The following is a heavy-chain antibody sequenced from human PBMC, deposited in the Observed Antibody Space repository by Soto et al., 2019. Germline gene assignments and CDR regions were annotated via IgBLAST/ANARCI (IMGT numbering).Heavy chain of an antibody. CDR1: GFTFSSYA. Sequence: GGSLRLSCSASGFTFSSYAMHWVRQAPGKGLEYVSGIRGNGDPPFYADSVKGRFTISRDNSKDTLYLQMSSLSADDTAVYYCVKSRGGNNFDFFDWGQGALVTVS. D-gene: IGHD5-12*01. CDR3: VKSRGGNNFDFFD. J-gene: IGHJ4*02. V-gene: IGHV3-64D*06. CDR2: IRGNGDPP.